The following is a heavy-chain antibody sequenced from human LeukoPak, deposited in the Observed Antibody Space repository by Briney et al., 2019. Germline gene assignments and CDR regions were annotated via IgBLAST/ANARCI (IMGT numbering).Heavy chain of an antibody. Sequence: ASVKVSCKASGYSFTGYYMHWVRQAPGQGLEWMGWINPNSGGTNCAQKFQGRVTMTRDTSISTAYMELSRLTSDDTAVYYCARDRSPKYSSSRGDAFDIWGQGTMVTVSS. CDR3: ARDRSPKYSSSRGDAFDI. D-gene: IGHD6-13*01. V-gene: IGHV1-2*02. J-gene: IGHJ3*02. CDR2: INPNSGGT. CDR1: GYSFTGYY.